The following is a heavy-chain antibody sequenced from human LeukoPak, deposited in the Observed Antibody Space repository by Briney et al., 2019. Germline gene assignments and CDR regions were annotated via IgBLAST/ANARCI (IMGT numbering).Heavy chain of an antibody. V-gene: IGHV3-23*01. CDR3: AKYHSSGYYYFDY. CDR1: GFTFSSYA. J-gene: IGHJ4*02. Sequence: GRSLRLSCAASGFTFSSYAMHWVRQAPGKGLEWVSAISGSGVNTYYTDSVKGRFTISRDNSKNTLYLQVNSLRAEDTAIYYCAKYHSSGYYYFDYWGQGTLVTVSS. D-gene: IGHD3-22*01. CDR2: ISGSGVNT.